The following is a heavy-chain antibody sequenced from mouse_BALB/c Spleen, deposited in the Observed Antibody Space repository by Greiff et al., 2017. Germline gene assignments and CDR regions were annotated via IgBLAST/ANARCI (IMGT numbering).Heavy chain of an antibody. Sequence: EVQLQQSGTVLARPGASVKMSCKASGFTFTSYWMHWVQQRPGQGLEWIGAIYPGSSDTSYNQKFKGKAKLTAVTSTSTAYMELSSLTNEDSAVYYCTRDEGYNVYYIDYWGQGTTLTVSS. CDR2: IYPGSSDT. CDR1: GFTFTSYW. D-gene: IGHD2-3*01. J-gene: IGHJ2*01. V-gene: IGHV1-5*01. CDR3: TRDEGYNVYYIDY.